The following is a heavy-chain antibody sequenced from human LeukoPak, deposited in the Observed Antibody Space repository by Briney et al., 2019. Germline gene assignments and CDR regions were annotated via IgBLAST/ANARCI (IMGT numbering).Heavy chain of an antibody. Sequence: SETLSLTCAVYGGSFSGYYWSWIRQPPGKGLEWIGEINHSGSTNYNPSLKSRVTISVDRSKNQFSLKLSSVTAADTAVYYCARADDSSGYPDYWGQGTLVTVSS. CDR3: ARADDSSGYPDY. D-gene: IGHD3-22*01. CDR1: GGSFSGYY. CDR2: INHSGST. J-gene: IGHJ4*02. V-gene: IGHV4-34*01.